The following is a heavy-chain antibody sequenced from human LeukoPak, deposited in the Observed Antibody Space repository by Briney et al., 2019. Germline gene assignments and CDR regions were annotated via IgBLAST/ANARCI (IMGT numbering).Heavy chain of an antibody. CDR2: ISYDGSIE. CDR3: AKSNPSRVGYFDY. D-gene: IGHD1-14*01. CDR1: GFIFSSYG. J-gene: IGHJ4*02. Sequence: GRSLRLSCAASGFIFSSYGMHWVRQAPGKGLEWVAVISYDGSIEYYTDSVKGRFTISRDNSKNTLFLQVNSLRAEDTAVYYCAKSNPSRVGYFDYWGQGTLVTVSS. V-gene: IGHV3-30*18.